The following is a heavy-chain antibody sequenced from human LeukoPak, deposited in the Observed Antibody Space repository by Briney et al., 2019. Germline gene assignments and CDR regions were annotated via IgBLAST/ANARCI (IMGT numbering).Heavy chain of an antibody. Sequence: GGSLRLSCAASGFTVSSYWMHWVRQGPGKGLVWVSRIKSDGNTNYADSVEGRFTISRDNAKNTVSLQMNSLRAEDTGVYYCARAPSEIGGYYPEYFRHWGQGTLVTVSS. CDR3: ARAPSEIGGYYPEYFRH. CDR2: IKSDGNT. D-gene: IGHD3-22*01. V-gene: IGHV3-74*01. J-gene: IGHJ1*01. CDR1: GFTVSSYW.